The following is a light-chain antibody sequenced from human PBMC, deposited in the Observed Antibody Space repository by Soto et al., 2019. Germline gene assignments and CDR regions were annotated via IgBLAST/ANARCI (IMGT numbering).Light chain of an antibody. CDR3: QQYGRTPYT. Sequence: PGERATLSCRASQTVSSSYLAWYQRKPGQPPRLIVYGASNRATGIPDRFSGSGSGADFTLTISRLEPEDFAVYYCQQYGRTPYTFGQGTKLEI. CDR1: QTVSSSY. CDR2: GAS. J-gene: IGKJ2*01. V-gene: IGKV3-20*01.